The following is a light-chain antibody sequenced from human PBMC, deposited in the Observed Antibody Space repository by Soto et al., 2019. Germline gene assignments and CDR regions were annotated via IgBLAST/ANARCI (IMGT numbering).Light chain of an antibody. CDR3: QQYYSTPQT. CDR1: QSVLYSSNNKNY. J-gene: IGKJ2*01. Sequence: DIVMTQSPDSLAVSLGERATINCKSSQSVLYSSNNKNYLACYQQKPGQPPKLLIYWASTRESGVPDRFSGSGSGTDFTLTISSLQAEDVAVYYGQQYYSTPQTFGQGTKLEIK. CDR2: WAS. V-gene: IGKV4-1*01.